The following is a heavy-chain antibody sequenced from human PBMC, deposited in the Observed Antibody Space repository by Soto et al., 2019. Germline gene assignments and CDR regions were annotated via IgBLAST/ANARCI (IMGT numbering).Heavy chain of an antibody. CDR3: AKDLAHIAARHSDLN. D-gene: IGHD6-6*01. V-gene: IGHV3-23*01. CDR1: GFTLSSYA. Sequence: PGRSLRLSCTASGFTLSSYAMSWVRQAPGKGLEWVSAISGSGGSTYYADSVKGRFTISRDNSKNTLYLQMNSLRAEDTAVYYCAKDLAHIAARHSDLNWGQGTMVTGSS. J-gene: IGHJ3*01. CDR2: ISGSGGST.